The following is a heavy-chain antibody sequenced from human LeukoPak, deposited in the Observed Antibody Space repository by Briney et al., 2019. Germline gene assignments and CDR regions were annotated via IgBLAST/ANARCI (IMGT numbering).Heavy chain of an antibody. CDR2: MYSGGNT. V-gene: IGHV3-66*01. D-gene: IGHD3-22*01. J-gene: IGHJ3*02. Sequence: GGSLRLSCAASGFTVSTNYMSWVRQAPGKGLEWVSVMYSGGNTKYADSVKGRFTISRDNSKNTVYLQMSSLRAEDTAVYYCAREMRPDSSGYNNAFDIWGQGTMVTVSS. CDR1: GFTVSTNY. CDR3: AREMRPDSSGYNNAFDI.